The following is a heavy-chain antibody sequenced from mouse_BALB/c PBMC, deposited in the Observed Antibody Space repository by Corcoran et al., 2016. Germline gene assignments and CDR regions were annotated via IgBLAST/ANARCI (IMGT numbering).Heavy chain of an antibody. CDR3: ARDGAWFAY. V-gene: IGHV1-9*01. Sequence: QVKLQQSGAELMKPGASVKISCKDTGYTFSSYWIEWVKQRPGHGLEWIGEILTGSGSTNYNEKFKGKATFTADTSSNTAYMQLSSLTSEDSAVYYCARDGAWFAYWGQGTLVTVSA. CDR2: ILTGSGST. J-gene: IGHJ3*01. D-gene: IGHD2-3*01. CDR1: GYTFSSYW.